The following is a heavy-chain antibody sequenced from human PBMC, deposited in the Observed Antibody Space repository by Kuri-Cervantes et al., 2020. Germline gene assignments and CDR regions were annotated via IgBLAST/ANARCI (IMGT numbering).Heavy chain of an antibody. V-gene: IGHV3-21*04. CDR2: ISSSSNYI. D-gene: IGHD3-16*01. Sequence: GESLKISCAASGFTFSSYTMNWVRQAPGKGLEWVSSISSSSNYIYYADSVMGRFTISRVNAKNSLYLQMNSLRAEDTALYYCAKDLGQSLDYWGQGTLVTVSS. J-gene: IGHJ4*02. CDR1: GFTFSSYT. CDR3: AKDLGQSLDY.